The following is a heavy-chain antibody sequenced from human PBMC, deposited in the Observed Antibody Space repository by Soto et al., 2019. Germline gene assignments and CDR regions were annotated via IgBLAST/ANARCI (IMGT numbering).Heavy chain of an antibody. CDR3: ARGGGTILAPLP. CDR1: GYTFTGYY. J-gene: IGHJ5*02. V-gene: IGHV1-2*02. D-gene: IGHD3-3*01. CDR2: INPNSGDT. Sequence: ASVKVSCKASGYTFTGYYMHWVRQAPGQGLEWMGWINPNSGDTKYAQKFQDRVTMTRDTSISTAYMELSRLRSDDTAVYYCARGGGTILAPLPWGQGTLVTAPQ.